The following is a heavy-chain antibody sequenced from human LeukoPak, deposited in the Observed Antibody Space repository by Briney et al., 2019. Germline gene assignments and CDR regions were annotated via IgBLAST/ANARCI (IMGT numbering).Heavy chain of an antibody. CDR1: GGSFSGYY. V-gene: IGHV4-34*01. CDR3: ASGTYSGPFDY. D-gene: IGHD4-11*01. J-gene: IGHJ4*02. CDR2: INHSGST. Sequence: SETLSLTCAVYGGSFSGYYWSWIRQPPGKGLEWIGEINHSGSTNYNPSLKSRVTISVDTSKNQFSLKLSSVTAADTAVYYCASGTYSGPFDYWGQGTLVTVSS.